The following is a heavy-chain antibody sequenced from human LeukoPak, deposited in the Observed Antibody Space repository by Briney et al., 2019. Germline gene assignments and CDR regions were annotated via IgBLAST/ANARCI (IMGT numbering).Heavy chain of an antibody. J-gene: IGHJ4*02. CDR1: GDSVTSNSAA. V-gene: IGHV6-1*01. CDR2: TYYRSKWYN. CDR3: ARDLPHYVVRGGYFDY. D-gene: IGHD3-10*01. Sequence: SQTLSLTCAISGDSVTSNSAAWNWITQSPSRGLVWLGRTYYRSKWYNGYAVSVKSRITINPDTSKNQFSLQLNSVTPEDTAVYYCARDLPHYVVRGGYFDYWGQGTLVTVSS.